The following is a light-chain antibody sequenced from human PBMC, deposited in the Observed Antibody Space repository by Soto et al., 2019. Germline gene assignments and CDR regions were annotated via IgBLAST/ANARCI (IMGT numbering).Light chain of an antibody. Sequence: EKVLTQSPGTLSPSTGERATLSCRASQSGSNNYLAWYQQNPGQAPRLLIYGASNMATGIPDRFGGSGSGTVFSLAISILEREDFAVYYCQRYGISGTFGQRTKVDIK. J-gene: IGKJ1*01. V-gene: IGKV3-20*01. CDR1: QSGSNNY. CDR3: QRYGISGT. CDR2: GAS.